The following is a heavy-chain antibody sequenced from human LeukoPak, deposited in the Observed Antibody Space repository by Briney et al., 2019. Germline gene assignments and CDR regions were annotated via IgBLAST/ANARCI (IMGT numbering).Heavy chain of an antibody. CDR3: ARLYLPATRFDY. J-gene: IGHJ4*02. V-gene: IGHV4-39*01. CDR2: IYYRGST. D-gene: IGHD5-24*01. Sequence: SETLSLTCTVSGGSVSSSTYYWGWIRQPPGKGLEWIGNIYYRGSTYYNPSLKSRVTIVDTSKNQFSLKLTSVTAADTAVYYCARLYLPATRFDYWGQGTLVTVSS. CDR1: GGSVSSSTYY.